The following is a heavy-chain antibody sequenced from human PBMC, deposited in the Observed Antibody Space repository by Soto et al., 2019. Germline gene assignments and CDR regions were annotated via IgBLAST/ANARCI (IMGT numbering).Heavy chain of an antibody. CDR3: ASTSTSLGYSSGWYEATIDAFDS. Sequence: AASVKVSCKASGGTFSSYTISWERQAPGQGLEWMGRIIPILGIANYAQKFQGRVTITADKSTSTAYMELSSLRSEDTAVYYCASTSTSLGYSSGWYEATIDAFDSWGQGTMVTVSS. CDR2: IIPILGIA. J-gene: IGHJ3*02. D-gene: IGHD6-19*01. CDR1: GGTFSSYT. V-gene: IGHV1-69*02.